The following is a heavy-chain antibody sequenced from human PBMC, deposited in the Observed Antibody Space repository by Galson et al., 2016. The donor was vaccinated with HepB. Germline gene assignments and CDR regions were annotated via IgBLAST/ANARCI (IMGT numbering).Heavy chain of an antibody. V-gene: IGHV3-43*01. CDR1: GFTFDDYT. CDR2: ISWDGRSP. Sequence: SLRLSCAASGFTFDDYTMHWVRQAPGKGLEWVSLISWDGRSPDYADSVKGRFTISRDNRKNFLYLQMNSLRSEDTALYYCGKDWGSLWESSGKGMDVWGQGTTVTVSS. J-gene: IGHJ6*02. CDR3: GKDWGSLWESSGKGMDV. D-gene: IGHD3-10*01.